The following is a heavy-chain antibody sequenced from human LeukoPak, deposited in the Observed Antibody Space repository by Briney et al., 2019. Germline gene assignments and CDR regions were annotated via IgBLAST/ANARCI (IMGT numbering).Heavy chain of an antibody. CDR3: AREGSKMVVQYYFDY. V-gene: IGHV4-4*07. Sequence: SETLSLTCTVSGGSISSYYWSWIRQPAGKGLEWIGRIYSSGSTKYNPSLKSRVTISVDKSKNQVSLKLSSVTAADTAVYYCAREGSKMVVQYYFDYWGQGTLVTVSS. CDR1: GGSISSYY. D-gene: IGHD3-22*01. CDR2: IYSSGST. J-gene: IGHJ4*02.